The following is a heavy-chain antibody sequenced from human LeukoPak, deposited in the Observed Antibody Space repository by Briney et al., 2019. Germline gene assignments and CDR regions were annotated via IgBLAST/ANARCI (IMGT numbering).Heavy chain of an antibody. J-gene: IGHJ3*02. V-gene: IGHV3-74*01. D-gene: IGHD3-22*01. CDR2: SDGSST. CDR3: ARSGPNYYDSDAFDI. Sequence: SDGSSTSYADSVKGRFTISRDNAKNTLYLQMNSLRAEDTAVYYCARSGPNYYDSDAFDIWGQGTMVTVSS.